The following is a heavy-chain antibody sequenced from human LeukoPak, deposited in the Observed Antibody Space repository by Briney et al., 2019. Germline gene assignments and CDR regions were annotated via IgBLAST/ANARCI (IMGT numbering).Heavy chain of an antibody. CDR2: IYHSGST. CDR1: GGSISSGGYY. Sequence: SETLPLTCTVSGGSISSGGYYWSWIRQPPGKGLEWIGYIYHSGSTYYNPSLKSRVTISVDRSKNQFSLKLSSVTAADTAVYYCARAGIAAFYYFDYWGQGTLVTVSS. CDR3: ARAGIAAFYYFDY. V-gene: IGHV4-30-2*01. J-gene: IGHJ4*02. D-gene: IGHD6-13*01.